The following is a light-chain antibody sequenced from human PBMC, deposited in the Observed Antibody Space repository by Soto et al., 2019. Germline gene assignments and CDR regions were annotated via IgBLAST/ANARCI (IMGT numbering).Light chain of an antibody. CDR1: QSVSSSY. V-gene: IGKV3-20*01. J-gene: IGKJ4*01. CDR2: GAS. CDR3: QQYGSAPRT. Sequence: EIVLTQSPGTLSLSPGERATLSCRASQSVSSSYLAWYQQKPGQAPRLLIYGASSRATGIPDRFSGSGSGTDFTLTISRLEPEDVAMYYCQQYGSAPRTFGGGTKVEIK.